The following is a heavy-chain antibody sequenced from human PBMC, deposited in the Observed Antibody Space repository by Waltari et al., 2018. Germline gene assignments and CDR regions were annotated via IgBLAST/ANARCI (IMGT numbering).Heavy chain of an antibody. V-gene: IGHV3-23*01. CDR3: AKDGSGYYFFSTGRGY. Sequence: GRFTISRDNSKNTLYLQMNSLRAEDTAVYYCAKDGSGYYFFSTGRGYWGQGTLVTVSS. J-gene: IGHJ4*02. D-gene: IGHD3-22*01.